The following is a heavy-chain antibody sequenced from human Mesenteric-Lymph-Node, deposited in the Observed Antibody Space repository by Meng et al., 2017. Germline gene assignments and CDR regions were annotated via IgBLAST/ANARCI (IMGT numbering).Heavy chain of an antibody. V-gene: IGHV3-74*01. CDR3: ADITAGF. J-gene: IGHJ4*02. Sequence: EVQRVGSGGGVGQPGGSLRLSCAASGFSFSNYWMHWVRQAPGKGLVWVSFINTDGSNTAYADSVKGRFTISRDNAKNTLYLQMNSLRVEDTAIYYCADITAGFWGQGTLVTVSS. CDR1: GFSFSNYW. D-gene: IGHD3-10*01. CDR2: INTDGSNT.